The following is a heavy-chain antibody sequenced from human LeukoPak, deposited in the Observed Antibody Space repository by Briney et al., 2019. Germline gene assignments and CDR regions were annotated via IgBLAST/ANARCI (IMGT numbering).Heavy chain of an antibody. CDR2: ISGSGGTT. V-gene: IGHV3-23*01. CDR3: ARDSSSHYYFDY. D-gene: IGHD2-2*01. J-gene: IGHJ4*02. Sequence: GGSLRLSCAASGFTFSTYAMSWVRQAPGKGLEWVSTISGSGGTTYYADSVNGRFTISRDDSINTLYLEMNSLRAEDTAVYYCARDSSSHYYFDYWGQGTLVTVSS. CDR1: GFTFSTYA.